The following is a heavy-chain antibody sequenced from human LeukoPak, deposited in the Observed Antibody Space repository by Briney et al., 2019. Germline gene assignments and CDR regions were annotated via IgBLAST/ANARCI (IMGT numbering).Heavy chain of an antibody. J-gene: IGHJ4*02. CDR2: LPPDELDI. D-gene: IGHD6-6*01. CDR3: VGTIASRGSEY. CDR1: GFTFTNHW. Sequence: GGSLRLSCAASGFTFTNHWMHWVRQAPGMGLVWVSRLPPDELDIIYADSVRGRLTVSRDNSKHTVYQQINNLRAEDTAVYYCVGTIASRGSEYWGQGALVTVSS. V-gene: IGHV3-74*01.